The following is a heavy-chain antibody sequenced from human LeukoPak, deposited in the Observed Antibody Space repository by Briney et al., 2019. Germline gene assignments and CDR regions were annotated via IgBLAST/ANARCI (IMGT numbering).Heavy chain of an antibody. V-gene: IGHV4-39*07. J-gene: IGHJ5*02. CDR2: IYYSGST. CDR3: ARDDYRGVTNFDP. D-gene: IGHD3-10*01. Sequence: SETLSLTCTVSGGSISSSSYYWGWIRQPPGKGLEWIGSIYYSGSTYYNPSLKSRVTISVDTSKNQFSLKLSSVTAADTAVYYCARDDYRGVTNFDPWGQGTLATVSS. CDR1: GGSISSSSYY.